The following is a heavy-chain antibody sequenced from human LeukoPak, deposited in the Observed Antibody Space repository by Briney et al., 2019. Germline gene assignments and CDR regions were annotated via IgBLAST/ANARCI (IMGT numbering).Heavy chain of an antibody. CDR2: INPGSGGT. J-gene: IGHJ6*02. CDR1: EYTFTGYY. CDR3: ARGGFVVAPPLAV. V-gene: IGHV1-2*02. Sequence: ASVKVSCKASEYTFTGYYLHWVRQAPGQGLEWMGCINPGSGGTNYAQKFQDRVTMTRDMYISTASMELSSLRYDDTAVYYCARGGFVVAPPLAVWGQGTTVTVSS. D-gene: IGHD3-3*01.